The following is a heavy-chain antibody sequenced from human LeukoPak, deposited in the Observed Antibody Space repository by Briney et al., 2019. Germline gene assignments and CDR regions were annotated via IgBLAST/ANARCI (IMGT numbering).Heavy chain of an antibody. J-gene: IGHJ4*02. CDR1: GFTFSSYG. Sequence: GGTLRLSCAASGFTFSSYGMSWVRQAPGKGLEWVSAISGSGGSTYYADSVKGRFTISRDNAKNTVFLQMSSLRAEDTALYYCARKSASGNYPLDYWGQGTLVTVSS. CDR2: ISGSGGST. V-gene: IGHV3-23*01. CDR3: ARKSASGNYPLDY. D-gene: IGHD3-10*01.